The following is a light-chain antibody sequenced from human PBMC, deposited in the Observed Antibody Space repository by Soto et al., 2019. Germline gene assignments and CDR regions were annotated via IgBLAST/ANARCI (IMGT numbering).Light chain of an antibody. CDR1: QSVRSTY. CDR2: AAS. J-gene: IGKJ1*01. V-gene: IGKV3-20*01. CDR3: QQYSSSRWT. Sequence: EIVLTQSPGTLSLSPGEGATLSCRASQSVRSTYLAWYQQKPGQAPRLLIYAASSRATGIPDRFSGSGSGTDFTLTISRLEPEDFAVYYCQQYSSSRWTFGQGTKVEIK.